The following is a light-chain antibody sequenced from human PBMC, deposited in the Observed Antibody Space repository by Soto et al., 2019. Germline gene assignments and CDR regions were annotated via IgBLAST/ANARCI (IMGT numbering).Light chain of an antibody. CDR2: DAS. CDR1: QDISNY. Sequence: DLQMTQSPSSLSAFVGDRVTISCQASQDISNYLNWYQQKPGKAPKLLIYDASNLEAGVPSRFSGSGSGTDFSFTISSLQPEDIGTYYCQQYDNVPLTFGGGTKVEI. CDR3: QQYDNVPLT. J-gene: IGKJ4*01. V-gene: IGKV1-33*01.